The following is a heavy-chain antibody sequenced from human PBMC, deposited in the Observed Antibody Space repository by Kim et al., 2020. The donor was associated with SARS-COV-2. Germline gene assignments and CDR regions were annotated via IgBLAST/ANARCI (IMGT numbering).Heavy chain of an antibody. V-gene: IGHV1-24*01. D-gene: IGHD6-19*01. CDR2: FDPEDGET. CDR1: GYTLTELS. Sequence: ASVKVSCKVSGYTLTELSMHWVRQAPGKGLEWMGGFDPEDGETIYAQKFQGRVTMTEDTSTDTAYMELSSLRSEDTAVYYCATGVTQQWLVLDGMDVWGQGTTVTVSS. CDR3: ATGVTQQWLVLDGMDV. J-gene: IGHJ6*02.